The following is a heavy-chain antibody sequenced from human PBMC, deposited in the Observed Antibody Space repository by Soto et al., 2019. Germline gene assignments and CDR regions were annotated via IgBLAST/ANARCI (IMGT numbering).Heavy chain of an antibody. V-gene: IGHV1-69*01. CDR1: GGPFNTYT. J-gene: IGHJ6*02. CDR2: IMPLYAKP. Sequence: QVQLVPAGAEVNKPGSSVKVSCKASGGPFNTYTISWVRQVPGQGLEWMGGIMPLYAKPTYAQTFQGRLMIAADDHTNTVYMELSSLRSEDTALYYCASLNNWSSGDGRIDVWGRGTAVSVSS. D-gene: IGHD1-20*01. CDR3: ASLNNWSSGDGRIDV.